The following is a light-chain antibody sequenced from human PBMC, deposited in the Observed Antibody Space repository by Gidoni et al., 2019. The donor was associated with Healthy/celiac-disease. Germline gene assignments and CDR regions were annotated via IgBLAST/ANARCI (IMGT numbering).Light chain of an antibody. CDR2: GAS. Sequence: EIVLTQSPGTLSLSPGERATLSCRASQSVSGSYLAWYQQKLGQAPRLLIYGASSRATGIPDRFSCSGSGTDFTLTISSLEPEDFAVYYCQQYASSRTFGQGTQVEIK. J-gene: IGKJ1*01. CDR1: QSVSGSY. CDR3: QQYASSRT. V-gene: IGKV3-20*01.